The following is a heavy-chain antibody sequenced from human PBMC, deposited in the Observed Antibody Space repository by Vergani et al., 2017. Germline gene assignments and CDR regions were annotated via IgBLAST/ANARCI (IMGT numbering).Heavy chain of an antibody. Sequence: QVQLVQSGAEVKKPGASVKVSCKASGYTFTGYYIHWVRQAPGQGLEWMERINPNSGGTNYAQKFQGRVTMTRDTSISTAYMEMSRLRSDDTAVYYYARPLGAPAVAGTDWCDPWGEGTQVTVSS. CDR3: ARPLGAPAVAGTDWCDP. CDR2: INPNSGGT. J-gene: IGHJ5*02. CDR1: GYTFTGYY. V-gene: IGHV1-2*06. D-gene: IGHD6-19*01.